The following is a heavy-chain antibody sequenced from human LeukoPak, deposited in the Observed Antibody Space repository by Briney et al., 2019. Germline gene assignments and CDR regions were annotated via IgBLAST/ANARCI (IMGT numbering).Heavy chain of an antibody. V-gene: IGHV4-61*02. CDR1: GGSISSSSYY. Sequence: PSETLSLTCTVSGGSISSSSYYWSWIRQPPGKGLEWIGRIYTSGSTNYNPSLKSRVTISVDTSKNQFSLKLSSVTAADTAVYYCASISGYCSSTSCSAFDIWGQGTMVTVSS. CDR2: IYTSGST. J-gene: IGHJ3*02. D-gene: IGHD2-2*03. CDR3: ASISGYCSSTSCSAFDI.